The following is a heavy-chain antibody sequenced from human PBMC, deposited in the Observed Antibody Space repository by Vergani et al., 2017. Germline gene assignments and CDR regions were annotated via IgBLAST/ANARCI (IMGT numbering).Heavy chain of an antibody. J-gene: IGHJ4*02. D-gene: IGHD5-12*01. CDR1: GGSISSGGYY. CDR2: IYYSGST. V-gene: IGHV4-31*03. CDR3: ARDRRYSGHYIDY. Sequence: QVQLQESGPGLVKPSQTLSLTCTVSGGSISSGGYYWSWIRQHPGKGLEWIGYIYYSGSTYYNPSLKSRVTLSVDTSKNQFSLKLSSVTAADTAVYYCARDRRYSGHYIDYWGQGTLVTVSS.